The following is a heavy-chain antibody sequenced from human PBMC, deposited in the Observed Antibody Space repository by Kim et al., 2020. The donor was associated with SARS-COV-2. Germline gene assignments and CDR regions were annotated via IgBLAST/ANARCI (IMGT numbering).Heavy chain of an antibody. Sequence: ASVKVSCKASGYTFTSYGISWVRQAPGQGLEWMGWISAYNGNTNYAQKLQGRVTMTTDTSTSTAYMELRSLRSDDTAVYYCARVPVLLRKTQSLFDYWGQGTLVTVSS. D-gene: IGHD3-10*01. J-gene: IGHJ4*02. V-gene: IGHV1-18*01. CDR1: GYTFTSYG. CDR3: ARVPVLLRKTQSLFDY. CDR2: ISAYNGNT.